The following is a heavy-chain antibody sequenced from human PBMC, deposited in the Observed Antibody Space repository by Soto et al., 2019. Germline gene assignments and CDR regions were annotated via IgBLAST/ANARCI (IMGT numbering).Heavy chain of an antibody. CDR2: IIPILGIA. CDR3: ARGAYYYGSGKDY. Sequence: QVQLVQSGAEVKKPGSSVKVSCKASGGTFSSYTISWVRQAPGQGLEWMGRIIPILGIANYAQKFRGRVTITADKSTSTGYMEVSSLRSEDTAVYYCARGAYYYGSGKDYWGQGTLVTVSS. V-gene: IGHV1-69*02. D-gene: IGHD3-10*01. CDR1: GGTFSSYT. J-gene: IGHJ4*02.